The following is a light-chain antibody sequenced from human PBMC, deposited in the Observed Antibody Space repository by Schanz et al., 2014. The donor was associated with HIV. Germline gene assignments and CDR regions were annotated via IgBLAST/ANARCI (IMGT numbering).Light chain of an antibody. Sequence: DIQMTQSPSTLSASVGARVTITCRASQSISPWLAWYQQKPGQAPHLLIYQASTLQTGVSSRFSGSGSGTEFTLTISGLLPDDFATYFCQQFHTYPYTFGQGTKLEIK. CDR2: QAS. V-gene: IGKV1-5*03. J-gene: IGKJ2*01. CDR1: QSISPW. CDR3: QQFHTYPYT.